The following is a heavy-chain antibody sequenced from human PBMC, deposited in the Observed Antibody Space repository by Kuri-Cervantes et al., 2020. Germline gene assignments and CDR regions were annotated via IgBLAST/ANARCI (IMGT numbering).Heavy chain of an antibody. CDR1: GFTFSDHY. V-gene: IGHV3-11*04. D-gene: IGHD2-8*01. CDR3: ARVIGVTPYPDY. CDR2: ISGSGTTI. J-gene: IGHJ4*02. Sequence: GGSLRLSCAASGFTFSDHYVTWIRQAPGKGLELVSYISGSGTTIYYADSVKGRFTISRDNAKNTLYLQMNSLRAEDTAVYYCARVIGVTPYPDYWGQGTLVTVSS.